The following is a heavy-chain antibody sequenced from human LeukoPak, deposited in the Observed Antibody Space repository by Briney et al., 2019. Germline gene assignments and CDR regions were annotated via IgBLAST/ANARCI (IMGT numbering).Heavy chain of an antibody. Sequence: GGSLRLSCAASRFTFSSYGMSWVRQAPGKGLEWVSAVSGRDDSTYYADSVKGRFTISRDNSKNTLYLQMNSLRAEDTAVYYCAKWGDYDILTGYYDSDYWGQGTLVTVSS. CDR2: VSGRDDST. CDR1: RFTFSSYG. J-gene: IGHJ4*02. D-gene: IGHD3-9*01. V-gene: IGHV3-23*01. CDR3: AKWGDYDILTGYYDSDY.